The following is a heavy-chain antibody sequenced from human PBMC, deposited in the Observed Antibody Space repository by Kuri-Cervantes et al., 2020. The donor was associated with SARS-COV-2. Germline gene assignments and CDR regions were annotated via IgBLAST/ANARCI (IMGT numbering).Heavy chain of an antibody. CDR3: AREGYCGGDCYRNAPQG. V-gene: IGHV1-2*02. Sequence: ASVKVSCKASGYTFTGYYMHWVRQAPGQGLEWMGRINPNSGGTNYAQKFQGRATMTRDTSISTAYMQLSRLRSDDTAVYYCAREGYCGGDCYRNAPQGWGQGTLVTVSS. CDR1: GYTFTGYY. D-gene: IGHD2-21*01. J-gene: IGHJ4*02. CDR2: INPNSGGT.